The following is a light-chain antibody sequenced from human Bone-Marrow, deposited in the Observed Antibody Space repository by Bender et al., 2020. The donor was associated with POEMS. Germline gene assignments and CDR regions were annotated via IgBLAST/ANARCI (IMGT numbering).Light chain of an antibody. Sequence: QSALTQPHSVSGSPGQSVTISCTGTSDDVGTYTHVSWYQQHPGESPKLIIYDVTNRPSGVPDRFSGAKSGDTASLTISGLQAEDEADYYCSSYTRDRTIVFGTGTKVTVL. V-gene: IGLV2-11*01. CDR2: DVT. J-gene: IGLJ1*01. CDR3: SSYTRDRTIV. CDR1: SDDVGTYTH.